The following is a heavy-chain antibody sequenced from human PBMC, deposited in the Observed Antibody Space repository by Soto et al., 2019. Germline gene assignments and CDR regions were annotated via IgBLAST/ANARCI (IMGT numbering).Heavy chain of an antibody. J-gene: IGHJ3*02. Sequence: ASVKVSCKASGYTFTSYYMHWVRQAPGQGLEWMEIINPSGGSTSYAQKFQGRVTMTRDTSTSTVYMELSSLRSEDTAVYYCARDRNYYDSHDAFDIWGQGTMVTVSS. CDR1: GYTFTSYY. D-gene: IGHD3-22*01. CDR3: ARDRNYYDSHDAFDI. V-gene: IGHV1-46*01. CDR2: INPSGGST.